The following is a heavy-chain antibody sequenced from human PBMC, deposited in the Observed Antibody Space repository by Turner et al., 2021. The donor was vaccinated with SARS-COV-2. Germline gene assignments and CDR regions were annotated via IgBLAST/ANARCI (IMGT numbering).Heavy chain of an antibody. Sequence: EVQLVESGGGLVQPGGSLRLSCAASGFTVSSNYMSWVRQAPGKGLECVSVIYSGGSTYYADSVKGKNTLYLQMNSLRVEDTAVYSCAREAAAGNFHGWFDPWGQGTLVTVSS. V-gene: IGHV3-66*01. CDR3: AREAAAGNFHGWFDP. CDR1: GFTVSSNY. D-gene: IGHD6-13*01. J-gene: IGHJ5*02. CDR2: IYSGGST.